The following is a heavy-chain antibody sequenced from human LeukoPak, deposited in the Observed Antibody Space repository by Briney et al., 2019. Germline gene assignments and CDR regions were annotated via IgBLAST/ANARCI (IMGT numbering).Heavy chain of an antibody. CDR3: AREFYSNYGNYYYYYMDV. V-gene: IGHV3-74*01. D-gene: IGHD4-11*01. CDR1: GFTFSSYW. J-gene: IGHJ6*03. Sequence: GGSLRLSCAASGFTFSSYWMHWVRQAPGKGLVWVPRINTDGSSTSYADSVKGRFTISRDNAKNTLYLQMNSLRAEDTAVYYCAREFYSNYGNYYYYYMDVWGKGTTVTVSS. CDR2: INTDGSST.